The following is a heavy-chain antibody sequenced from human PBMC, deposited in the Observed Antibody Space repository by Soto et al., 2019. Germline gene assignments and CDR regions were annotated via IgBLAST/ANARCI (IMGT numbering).Heavy chain of an antibody. Sequence: GGSLRLSCAASGFTFSDYYMSWIRQAPGKGLEWVSYISSSSYTNYADSVKGRFTISRDNAKNSLYLQMNSLRAEDTAVYYCARDWDYGDYANAFDIWGQGTMVTVSS. V-gene: IGHV3-11*06. CDR2: ISSSSYT. D-gene: IGHD4-17*01. CDR1: GFTFSDYY. CDR3: ARDWDYGDYANAFDI. J-gene: IGHJ3*02.